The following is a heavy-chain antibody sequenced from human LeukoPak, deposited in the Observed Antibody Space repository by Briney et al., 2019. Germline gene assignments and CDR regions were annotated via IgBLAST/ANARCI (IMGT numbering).Heavy chain of an antibody. CDR2: IIPIFGTA. CDR3: ARDWGLGPSSSWA. CDR1: GGTFSSYA. V-gene: IGHV1-69*13. J-gene: IGHJ5*02. Sequence: ASVKVSCKASGGTFSSYAITWVRQAPGQGLEWMGGIIPIFGTANYAQKFQGRVTVTADESTNTAYMEVSSLRSEDTAVYYCARDWGLGPSSSWAWGQGTLVTVSS. D-gene: IGHD6-13*01.